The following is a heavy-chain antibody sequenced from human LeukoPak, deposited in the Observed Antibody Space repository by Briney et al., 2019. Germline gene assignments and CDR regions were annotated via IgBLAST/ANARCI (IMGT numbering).Heavy chain of an antibody. CDR3: ARDHSGSGRAFDY. CDR1: GFTFSRYG. Sequence: GGSLRLSCAASGFTFSRYGMHWVRQAPGKGLEWVALISNDGIYYADSVKGRFTISRDNSKNTLYLQMNRLRAEDTAVYYCARDHSGSGRAFDYWGQRTLVTVSS. CDR2: ISNDGI. D-gene: IGHD3-10*01. V-gene: IGHV3-30-3*01. J-gene: IGHJ4*02.